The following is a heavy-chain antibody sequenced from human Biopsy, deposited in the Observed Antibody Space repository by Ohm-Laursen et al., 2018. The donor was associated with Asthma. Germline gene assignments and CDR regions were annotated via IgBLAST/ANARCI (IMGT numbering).Heavy chain of an antibody. CDR3: ASYEVVTAILPMDV. J-gene: IGHJ6*02. Sequence: SLRLSCAASGFTFSSYGMHWVRPAPGKGLEWVAVIWHDGSNKYYADSVKGRFTISRDNSKNTLYLQMNSLRAEDTAVYYCASYEVVTAILPMDVWGQGTTVTVSS. V-gene: IGHV3-33*01. CDR2: IWHDGSNK. D-gene: IGHD2-21*02. CDR1: GFTFSSYG.